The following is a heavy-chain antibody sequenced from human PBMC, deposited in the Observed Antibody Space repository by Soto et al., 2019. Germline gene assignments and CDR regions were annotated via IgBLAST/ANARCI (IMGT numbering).Heavy chain of an antibody. J-gene: IGHJ4*02. CDR3: ARRGQWELRYYFDY. CDR2: ISWNSGSI. V-gene: IGHV3-9*01. D-gene: IGHD1-26*01. Sequence: GGSLRLSCAASGFTFDDYAMHWVRQAPGKGLEWVSGISWNSGSIGYADSVKGRFTISRDNAKNTLYLQMNSLRAEDTAVYYCARRGQWELRYYFDYWGQGTLVTVSS. CDR1: GFTFDDYA.